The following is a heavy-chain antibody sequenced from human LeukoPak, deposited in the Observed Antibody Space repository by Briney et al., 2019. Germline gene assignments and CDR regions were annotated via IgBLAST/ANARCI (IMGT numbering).Heavy chain of an antibody. Sequence: PSETLSLTCTVSGYSISSGYYWGWIRQPPGKGLEWIGYIYYSGSTNYNPSLKSRVTISVDTSKNQFSLKLSSVTAADTAVYYCARYGSGSYYNPLGGLDYWGQGTLVTVSS. CDR3: ARYGSGSYYNPLGGLDY. CDR2: IYYSGST. V-gene: IGHV4-38-2*02. CDR1: GYSISSGYY. J-gene: IGHJ4*02. D-gene: IGHD3-10*01.